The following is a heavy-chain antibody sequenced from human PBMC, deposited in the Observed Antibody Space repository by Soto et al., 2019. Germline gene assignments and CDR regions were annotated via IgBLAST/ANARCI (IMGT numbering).Heavy chain of an antibody. J-gene: IGHJ6*02. V-gene: IGHV3-30*18. Sequence: QVQLVESGGGVVQPGTSLRLSCVVSGLTFRDSGMHWVRQAPGKGLEWVAVISFDGSERHYRDSVKGRFSISRDNSRNTLYLQMNSPSGDASAVYYCANEKVAVRYYYGMDVWGQGSTVTVSS. CDR2: ISFDGSER. CDR1: GLTFRDSG. CDR3: ANEKVAVRYYYGMDV.